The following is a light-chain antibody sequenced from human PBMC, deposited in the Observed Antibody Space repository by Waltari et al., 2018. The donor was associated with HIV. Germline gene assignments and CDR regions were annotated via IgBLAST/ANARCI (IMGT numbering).Light chain of an antibody. CDR2: GAS. V-gene: IGKV3-15*01. Sequence: DIVLTQSQATLSVSPGARATLPCKAGQSISNSLAWSQQQQGQAPRLLIYGASTRSPGIPARISGSRSGTELSLTISTLQSEDFAVYYCQQYNNCPARTFGQGPKLE. J-gene: IGKJ2*01. CDR3: QQYNNCPART. CDR1: QSISNS.